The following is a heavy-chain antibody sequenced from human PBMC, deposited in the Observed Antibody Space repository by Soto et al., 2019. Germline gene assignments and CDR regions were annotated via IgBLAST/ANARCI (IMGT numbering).Heavy chain of an antibody. J-gene: IGHJ4*02. D-gene: IGHD3-22*01. V-gene: IGHV1-69*01. CDR3: AREGASGSHIGY. CDR2: IIPIFGTA. CDR1: GGTFSSYA. Sequence: QVQLVQSGAEVKRPGSSVKVSCKASGGTFSSYAISWVRQPPGQGREWMGGIIPIFGTANYAQKFQGRVTITADESTSTAYMELSSLRSEDTAVYYCAREGASGSHIGYWGQGTLVTVSS.